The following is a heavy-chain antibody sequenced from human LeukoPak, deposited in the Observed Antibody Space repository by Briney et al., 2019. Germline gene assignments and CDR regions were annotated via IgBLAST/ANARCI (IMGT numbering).Heavy chain of an antibody. CDR3: ARAYCGRDCYYYYYMDV. CDR2: ILSTSSTI. V-gene: IGHV3-48*01. CDR1: GFAFSTYS. Sequence: PGGSLRLSCAASGFAFSTYSMTWVRQAPGKGLEWVSYILSTSSTIYYADSVKGRFTISRDNARNSLFLQMNSLRAEDTAVYYCARAYCGRDCYYYYYMDVWGKGTAVTVSS. J-gene: IGHJ6*03. D-gene: IGHD2-21*02.